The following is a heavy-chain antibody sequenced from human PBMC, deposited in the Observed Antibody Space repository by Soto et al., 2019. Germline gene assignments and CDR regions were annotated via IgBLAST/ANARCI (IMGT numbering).Heavy chain of an antibody. CDR1: GFTFSSYA. D-gene: IGHD4-17*01. Sequence: PGGSLRLSCAASGFTFSSYAMSWVRQAPGKGLEWVSAISGSGGSTYYADSVKGRFTISRDSSKNTLYLQMNSLRAEDTAVYYCAEDMTTVTYYYYYGMDVWGQGTTVTVSS. CDR2: ISGSGGST. CDR3: AEDMTTVTYYYYYGMDV. J-gene: IGHJ6*02. V-gene: IGHV3-23*01.